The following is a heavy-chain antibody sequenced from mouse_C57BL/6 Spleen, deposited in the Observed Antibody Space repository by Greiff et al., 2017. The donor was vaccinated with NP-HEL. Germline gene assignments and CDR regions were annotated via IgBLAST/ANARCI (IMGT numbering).Heavy chain of an antibody. CDR2: ISSGSSTI. CDR1: GFTFSDYG. D-gene: IGHD3-3*01. CDR3: AREGDRGYFDV. J-gene: IGHJ1*03. V-gene: IGHV5-17*01. Sequence: DVMLVESGGGLVKPGGSLKLSCAASGFTFSDYGMHWVRQAPEKGLEWVAYISSGSSTIYYADTVKGRFTISRDNAKNTLFLQMTSLRSEDTAMYYCAREGDRGYFDVWGTGTTVTVSS.